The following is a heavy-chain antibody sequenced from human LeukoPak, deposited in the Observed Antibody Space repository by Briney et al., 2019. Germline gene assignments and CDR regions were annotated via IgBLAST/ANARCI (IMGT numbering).Heavy chain of an antibody. CDR3: ANSRGAVAGAPDY. CDR1: GFIFRSYW. CDR2: IKQDGGEE. V-gene: IGHV3-7*01. Sequence: GGSLRLSCAASGFIFRSYWMSWVRQAPGKGLEWVANIKQDGGEEKYVDSVKGRFTISRDNAKNSLYLQMNSLRAEDTAVYYCANSRGAVAGAPDYWGQGTLVTVSS. J-gene: IGHJ4*02. D-gene: IGHD6-19*01.